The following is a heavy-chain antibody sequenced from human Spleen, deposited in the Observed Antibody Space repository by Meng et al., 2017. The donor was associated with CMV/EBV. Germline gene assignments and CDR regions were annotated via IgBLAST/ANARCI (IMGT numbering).Heavy chain of an antibody. V-gene: IGHV1-2*02. CDR1: GYTFSANY. D-gene: IGHD3-22*01. CDR2: INPNSGDT. Sequence: ASVKVSCKASGYTFSANYIHWVRQAPGQGLEWLGWINPNSGDTNYALKFQGRVTMTRDTSISTAYMELSKLRSDDTAMYFCARGAPYCDSSGCFPPYWYFGLWGRGTLVTVSS. CDR3: ARGAPYCDSSGCFPPYWYFGL. J-gene: IGHJ2*01.